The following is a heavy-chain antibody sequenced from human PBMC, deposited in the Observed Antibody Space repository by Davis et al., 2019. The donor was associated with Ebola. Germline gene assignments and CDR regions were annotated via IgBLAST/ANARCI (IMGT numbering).Heavy chain of an antibody. CDR1: GYTFTSYG. D-gene: IGHD4-23*01. CDR2: IYPGDSDT. J-gene: IGHJ4*02. Sequence: ESLSLTCTGSGYTFTSYGIGRVRQMPGKGPEGMGVIYPGDSDTRSSPSFQGQVTISADKSISTAYLQWSSLKASGTAMYYCARHYGGNSEMVDYWGQGTLVTVSS. V-gene: IGHV5-51*01. CDR3: ARHYGGNSEMVDY.